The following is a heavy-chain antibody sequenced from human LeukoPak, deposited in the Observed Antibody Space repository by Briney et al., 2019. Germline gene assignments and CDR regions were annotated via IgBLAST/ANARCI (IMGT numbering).Heavy chain of an antibody. CDR1: GYFFTSYW. CDR2: IYPGDSDT. D-gene: IGHD6-19*01. V-gene: IGHV5-51*01. J-gene: IGHJ4*02. CDR3: ARGIAVAGTGYYFDY. Sequence: GESLQISSKGSGYFFTSYWIGWVRQLPGKSLEWMGIIYPGDSDTRYSPSFQGQVTISADKSISTAYLQWSSLKASDTAMYYCARGIAVAGTGYYFDYWGQGTLVTASS.